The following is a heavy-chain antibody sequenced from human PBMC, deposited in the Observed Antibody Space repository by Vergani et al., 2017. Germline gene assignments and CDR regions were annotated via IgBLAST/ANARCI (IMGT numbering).Heavy chain of an antibody. CDR2: ISYDGSNK. CDR3: ARRAYSGYGPVWY. D-gene: IGHD5-12*01. J-gene: IGHJ4*02. CDR1: GFTFSSYA. V-gene: IGHV3-30-3*01. Sequence: QVQLVESGGGVVQPGRSLRLSCAASGFTFSSYAMHWVRQAPGKGLEWVAVISYDGSNKYYADSLKGRFTISSDNSKNTLYLQMNSLSAEDTAVYYCARRAYSGYGPVWYWGQGTLVTVSS.